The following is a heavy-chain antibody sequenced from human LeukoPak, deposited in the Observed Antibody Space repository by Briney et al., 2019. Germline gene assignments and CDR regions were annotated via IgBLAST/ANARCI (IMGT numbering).Heavy chain of an antibody. J-gene: IGHJ5*02. CDR2: IYTSGST. CDR1: GGSISSYY. D-gene: IGHD3-3*01. CDR3: ARSSPDFWSGYYGTWFDP. Sequence: PSETLSLTCTVSGGSISSYYWSWIRQPAGKGLEWIGRIYTSGSTDYNPSLKSRVTISVDTSKNQFSLKLSSVTAADTAVYYCARSSPDFWSGYYGTWFDPWGQGTLVTVSS. V-gene: IGHV4-4*07.